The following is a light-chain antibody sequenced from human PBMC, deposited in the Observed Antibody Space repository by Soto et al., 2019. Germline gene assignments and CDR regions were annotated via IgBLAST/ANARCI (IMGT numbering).Light chain of an antibody. CDR2: KTS. J-gene: IGKJ2*01. CDR1: QGISSW. CDR3: QQYFSVPYT. V-gene: IGKV1-5*03. Sequence: DIQMTQSPSTLSASVGDRVTITCRASQGISSWLAWYQQKPGRAPKLLIYKTSTLESGVPSRFSGSASGTEFTLTISSLQPDELATYYCQQYFSVPYTFGQGTKLEIK.